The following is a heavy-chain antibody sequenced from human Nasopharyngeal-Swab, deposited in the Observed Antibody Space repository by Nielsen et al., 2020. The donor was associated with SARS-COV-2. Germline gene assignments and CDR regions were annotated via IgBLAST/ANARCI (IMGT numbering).Heavy chain of an antibody. D-gene: IGHD2-8*02. V-gene: IGHV4-34*01. Sequence: SETLSLTCAVYGGSFSGYYWSWIRQPPGKGLEWIGEINHSGSTNYNPSLKSRVIISVDTSKNQFSLKLSSVTAADTAVYYCARGPLGYCTGGVCYGLDYWGQGTLVTVSS. J-gene: IGHJ4*02. CDR1: GGSFSGYY. CDR3: ARGPLGYCTGGVCYGLDY. CDR2: INHSGST.